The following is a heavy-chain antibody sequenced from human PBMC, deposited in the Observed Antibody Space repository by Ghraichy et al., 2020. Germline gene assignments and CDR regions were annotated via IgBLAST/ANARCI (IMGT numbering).Heavy chain of an antibody. CDR2: IWDDGSYQ. J-gene: IGHJ4*01. CDR1: GFTFSNFG. CDR3: AKHYHSPPGSCLIDF. V-gene: IGHV3-33*06. Sequence: XGSLRLSCAASGFTFSNFGMHWARQAPGKGLEWVAVIWDDGSYQYYADSVKGRFTISRDNSKNTLYLQMNSLTAEDTAVSYCAKHYHSPPGSCLIDFWGPGTLVAVSS. D-gene: IGHD3-10*01.